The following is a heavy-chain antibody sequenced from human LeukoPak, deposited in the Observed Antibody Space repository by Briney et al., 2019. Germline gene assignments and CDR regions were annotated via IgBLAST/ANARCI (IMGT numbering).Heavy chain of an antibody. Sequence: SETLSLTCTVSGGSISSYYWSWIRQPPGKGLEWIGEINHSGSTNYNPSLKSRVTISVDTSKNQFSLKLSSVTAADTAVYYCARAGPGVAVAFDYWGQGTLVTVSS. D-gene: IGHD6-19*01. CDR3: ARAGPGVAVAFDY. CDR1: GGSISSYY. V-gene: IGHV4-34*01. CDR2: INHSGST. J-gene: IGHJ4*02.